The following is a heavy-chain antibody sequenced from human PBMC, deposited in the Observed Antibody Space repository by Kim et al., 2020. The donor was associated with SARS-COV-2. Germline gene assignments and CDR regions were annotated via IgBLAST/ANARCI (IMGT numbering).Heavy chain of an antibody. V-gene: IGHV3-7*01. CDR3: ARNRIQLWPF. D-gene: IGHD5-18*01. CDR2: K. J-gene: IGHJ4*02. Sequence: KYYVDSVKGRFTISRDNAKNSLYLQMNSLRAEDTAVYYCARNRIQLWPFWGQGTLVTVSS.